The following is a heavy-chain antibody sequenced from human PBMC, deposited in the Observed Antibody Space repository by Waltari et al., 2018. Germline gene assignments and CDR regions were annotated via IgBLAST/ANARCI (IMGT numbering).Heavy chain of an antibody. CDR2: MNPNRRNT. CDR3: AIGAYCGGDCYPGYFQH. CDR1: GYTFTSYD. V-gene: IGHV1-8*01. D-gene: IGHD2-21*02. J-gene: IGHJ1*01. Sequence: QVQLVQSGAEVKKPGASVKVSCKASGYTFTSYDINWVRQATGQGLEWMGWMNPNRRNTGYAQKFQGRGTMTRNTSRSTAYMELSSLRSEDTAVYYCAIGAYCGGDCYPGYFQHWGQGTLVTVSS.